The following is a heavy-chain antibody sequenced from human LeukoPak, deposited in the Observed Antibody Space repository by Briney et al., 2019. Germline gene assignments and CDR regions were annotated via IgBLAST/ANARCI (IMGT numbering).Heavy chain of an antibody. J-gene: IGHJ4*02. CDR3: ARQGSGWFYVDY. Sequence: GESLKISCKGSEYSFTTYWIAWVRQMPGKGLEWMGITYPADSDTRYSPSFQGQVTISADKSISTAYLQWSSLKASDTAMYYCARQGSGWFYVDYWGQGTLVTVSS. CDR1: EYSFTTYW. V-gene: IGHV5-51*01. CDR2: TYPADSDT. D-gene: IGHD2/OR15-2a*01.